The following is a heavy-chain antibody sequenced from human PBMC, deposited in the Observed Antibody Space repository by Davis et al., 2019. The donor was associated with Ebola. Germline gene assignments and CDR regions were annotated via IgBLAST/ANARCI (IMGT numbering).Heavy chain of an antibody. Sequence: ASVKVSCKASGYTFTSYGISWVRQAPGQGLEWMGWISAYNGNTNYAQKLQGRVTMTTDTSTSTAYRELRSLRSDDTAVYYCARVSNYYDSSGIIDYWGQGTLVTVSS. CDR1: GYTFTSYG. J-gene: IGHJ4*02. V-gene: IGHV1-18*01. CDR3: ARVSNYYDSSGIIDY. D-gene: IGHD3-22*01. CDR2: ISAYNGNT.